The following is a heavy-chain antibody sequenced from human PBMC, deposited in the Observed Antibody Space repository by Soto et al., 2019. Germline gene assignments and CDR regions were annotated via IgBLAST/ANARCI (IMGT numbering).Heavy chain of an antibody. J-gene: IGHJ2*01. D-gene: IGHD3-3*01. CDR1: GGSISSYY. CDR3: ARGVVQWYFDL. CDR2: IYYSGST. V-gene: IGHV4-59*01. Sequence: ASETLSLTCTVSGGSISSYYLSWIRQPPGKGLEWIGYIYYSGSTNYNPSLKSRVTISVDTSKNQFSLKLSSVTAADTAVYYCARGVVQWYFDLWGRGTLVTVSS.